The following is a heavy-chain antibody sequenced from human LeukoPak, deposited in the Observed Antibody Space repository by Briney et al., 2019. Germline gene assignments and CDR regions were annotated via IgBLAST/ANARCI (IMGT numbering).Heavy chain of an antibody. CDR3: ASSIAAAPYYFDY. CDR2: IGGSGGST. J-gene: IGHJ4*02. V-gene: IGHV3-23*01. Sequence: PGGSLRLSCAASGFTFSSYAMSWVRQAPGKGLEWVSAIGGSGGSTYYADSVKGRFTISRDNSKNTLYLQMNSLRAEDTAVYYCASSIAAAPYYFDYWGQGTLVTVSS. CDR1: GFTFSSYA. D-gene: IGHD6-13*01.